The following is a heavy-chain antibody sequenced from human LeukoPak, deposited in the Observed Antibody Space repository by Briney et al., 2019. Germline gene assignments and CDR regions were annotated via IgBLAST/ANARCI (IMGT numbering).Heavy chain of an antibody. D-gene: IGHD6-19*01. Sequence: PGGFLRLSCAASGFTFSSYAMHWVRQAPGKGLEWVAVISYDGSNKYYADSVKGRFTISRDNSKNTLYLQMNSLRAEDTAVYYCATANRYSSGWYQWELSSDYWGQGTLVTVSS. CDR1: GFTFSSYA. V-gene: IGHV3-30-3*01. J-gene: IGHJ4*02. CDR3: ATANRYSSGWYQWELSSDY. CDR2: ISYDGSNK.